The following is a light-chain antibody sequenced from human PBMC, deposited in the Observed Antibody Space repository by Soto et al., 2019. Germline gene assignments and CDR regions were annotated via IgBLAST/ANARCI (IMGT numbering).Light chain of an antibody. V-gene: IGLV2-8*01. CDR2: EVS. CDR1: SSDVGGYNY. Sequence: QSVLTQPPSASGSPGQSVTISCAGTSSDVGGYNYVSWYQQYPGKVPKLMIYEVSERPSGVPDRFSGSKSGNTAFLTVSGLQAEDEADYYCLSYADPAYGVGTGTKVTVL. J-gene: IGLJ1*01. CDR3: LSYADPAYG.